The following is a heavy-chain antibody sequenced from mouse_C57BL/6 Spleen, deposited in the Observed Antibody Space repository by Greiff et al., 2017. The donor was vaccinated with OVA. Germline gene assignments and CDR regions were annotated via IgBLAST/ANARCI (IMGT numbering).Heavy chain of an antibody. D-gene: IGHD1-1*01. CDR1: GYSFTDYN. V-gene: IGHV1-39*01. CDR3: AKVYGSKGYFDV. Sequence: EVKLMESGPELVKPGASVKISCKASGYSFTDYNMNWVKQSNGKSLEWIGVINPNYGTTSYNQKFKGKATLTVDQSSSTAYMQLNSLTSEDSAVYYCAKVYGSKGYFDVWGTGTTVTVSS. CDR2: INPNYGTT. J-gene: IGHJ1*03.